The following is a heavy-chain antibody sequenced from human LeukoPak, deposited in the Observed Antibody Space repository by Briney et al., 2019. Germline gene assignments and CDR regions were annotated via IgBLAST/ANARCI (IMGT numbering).Heavy chain of an antibody. J-gene: IGHJ6*03. V-gene: IGHV1-69*13. CDR3: ARAECSTTDCHTRIRDYYMDV. D-gene: IGHD2-2*01. Sequence: SVKVSCKASGGTFSTHAISWVRQAPGQGLEWMGGLIPIFALANYAQKFQGRLTTADESTNTAYLELSSLRFEDTAVYYCARAECSTTDCHTRIRDYYMDVWGTGTPVTVSS. CDR2: LIPIFALA. CDR1: GGTFSTHA.